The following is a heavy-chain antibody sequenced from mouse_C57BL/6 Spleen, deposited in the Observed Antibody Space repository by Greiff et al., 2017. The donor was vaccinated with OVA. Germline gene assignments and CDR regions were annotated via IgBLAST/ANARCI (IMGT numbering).Heavy chain of an antibody. CDR3: TRDDGNFAMDY. D-gene: IGHD2-3*01. V-gene: IGHV5-9-1*02. CDR1: GFTFSSYA. CDR2: ISSGGDYI. J-gene: IGHJ4*01. Sequence: EVQGVESGEGLVKPGGSLKLSCAASGFTFSSYAMSWVRQTPEKRLEWVAYISSGGDYIYYADTVKGRFTISRDNARNTLYLQMSSLKSEDTAMYYCTRDDGNFAMDYWGQGTSVTVSS.